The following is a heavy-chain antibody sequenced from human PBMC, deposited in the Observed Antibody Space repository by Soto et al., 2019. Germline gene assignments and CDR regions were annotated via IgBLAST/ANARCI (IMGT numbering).Heavy chain of an antibody. CDR2: IYYSGST. Sequence: PSETLSLTCTVSGGSVSSGSYYWSWIRQPPGKGLEWIGYIYYSGSTNYNPSLKSRVTISVDTSKNQFSLKLSSVTAADTAVYYCARVTTDYYYYGMDVWGQGTTVTVSS. J-gene: IGHJ6*02. CDR1: GGSVSSGSYY. CDR3: ARVTTDYYYYGMDV. V-gene: IGHV4-61*01. D-gene: IGHD4-17*01.